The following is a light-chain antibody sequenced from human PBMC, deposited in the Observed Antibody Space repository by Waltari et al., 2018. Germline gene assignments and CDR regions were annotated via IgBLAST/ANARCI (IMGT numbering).Light chain of an antibody. CDR2: AAS. J-gene: IGKJ4*01. Sequence: QLTQSTSSLSASVGDRVTIPCRASQGISSFLAWYQQKAGKAPKLLIYAASTLQSGVPSRFSGSGSGTDFTLTISSLQPEDFATYYCQQLNSYPPTFGGGTKVEIK. CDR1: QGISSF. CDR3: QQLNSYPPT. V-gene: IGKV1-9*01.